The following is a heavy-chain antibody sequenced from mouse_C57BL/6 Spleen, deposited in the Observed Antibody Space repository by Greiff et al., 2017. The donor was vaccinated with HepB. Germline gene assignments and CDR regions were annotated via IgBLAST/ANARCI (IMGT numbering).Heavy chain of an antibody. J-gene: IGHJ1*03. CDR2: IRNKANGYTT. CDR3: ASLDGTTGWYFDV. Sequence: DVKLVESGGGLVQPGGSLSLSCAASGFTFTDYYMSWVRQPPGKALEWLGFIRNKANGYTTEYSASVTGRFTISRDNSQSILYLQMNALRAEDSATYYCASLDGTTGWYFDVWGTGTTVTVSS. CDR1: GFTFTDYY. V-gene: IGHV7-3*01. D-gene: IGHD1-1*01.